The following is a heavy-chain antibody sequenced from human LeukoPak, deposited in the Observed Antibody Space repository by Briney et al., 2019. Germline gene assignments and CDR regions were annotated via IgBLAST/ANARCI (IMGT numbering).Heavy chain of an antibody. CDR3: ARGPSIAARYDAFDI. Sequence: GGSLRLSCAASEFTFTSYELNWVRQAPGKGREWVSYISSSGNTISYADSVKGRFTISRDNAKNSLYLQVISLRAEDTAVYYCARGPSIAARYDAFDIWGQGTMVTVSS. D-gene: IGHD6-6*01. CDR2: ISSSGNTI. V-gene: IGHV3-48*03. J-gene: IGHJ3*02. CDR1: EFTFTSYE.